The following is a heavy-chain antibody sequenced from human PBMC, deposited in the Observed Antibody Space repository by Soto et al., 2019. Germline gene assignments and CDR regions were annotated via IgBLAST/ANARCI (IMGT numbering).Heavy chain of an antibody. CDR2: INHRGYT. D-gene: IGHD5-12*01. Sequence: SETLSLTCAVYGGSFSCYYWSWIRQPPGKGLEWIGEINHRGYTTYNPSLKSRVTISVDTSKNQFSLKLSSVTAADTAVYYCARVDIVTTNWFDPWGQGTPVTVSS. V-gene: IGHV4-34*01. CDR1: GGSFSCYY. J-gene: IGHJ5*02. CDR3: ARVDIVTTNWFDP.